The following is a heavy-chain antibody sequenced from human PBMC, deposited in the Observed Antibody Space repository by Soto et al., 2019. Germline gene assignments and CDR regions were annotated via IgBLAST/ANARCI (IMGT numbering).Heavy chain of an antibody. J-gene: IGHJ5*02. CDR1: GFTFSNYG. CDR3: ERDLSATFYLFAFSP. D-gene: IGHD1-26*01. CDR2: IWYDGSKR. Sequence: GGSLRLSCAASGFTFSNYGMHWVRQAPGKGLEWVAGIWYDGSKRYYADSVKGRFTISRDDSKNTLYLQMSSLRAEDTAVYYCERDLSATFYLFAFSPRGQGALVTVSS. V-gene: IGHV3-33*01.